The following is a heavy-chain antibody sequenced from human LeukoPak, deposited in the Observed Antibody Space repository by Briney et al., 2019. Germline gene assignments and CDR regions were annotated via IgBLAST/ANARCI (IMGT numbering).Heavy chain of an antibody. J-gene: IGHJ6*03. V-gene: IGHV4-34*01. CDR3: ARIRRGHYYYHMDV. CDR1: GGSFSGYY. Sequence: NPSETLSLTCAVYGGSFSGYYWSWIRQPPGKGLEWIGEINHSGSTNYNPSLKSRVTISVDTSKNQFSLKLSSVTAADTAVYYCARIRRGHYYYHMDVWGKGTTVTVSS. CDR2: INHSGST. D-gene: IGHD4-17*01.